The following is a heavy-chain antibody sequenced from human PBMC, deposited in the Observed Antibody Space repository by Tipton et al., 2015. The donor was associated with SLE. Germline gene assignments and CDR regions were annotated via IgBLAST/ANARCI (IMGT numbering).Heavy chain of an antibody. J-gene: IGHJ6*02. V-gene: IGHV4-59*11. CDR2: IYNSGNT. CDR1: GGPISTHY. CDR3: ARGRVVFTNYNFYYYGMDV. Sequence: TLSLTCTVSGGPISTHYWTWVRRPPGKGLEWIGYIYNSGNTNYNPSLKSRVTISQDRSKNQFSLKLASVTAADTAIYYCARGRVVFTNYNFYYYGMDVWGQGTTVTVSS. D-gene: IGHD2-8*02.